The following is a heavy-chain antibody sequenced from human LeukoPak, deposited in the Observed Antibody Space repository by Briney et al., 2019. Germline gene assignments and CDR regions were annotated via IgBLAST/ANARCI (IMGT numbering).Heavy chain of an antibody. CDR2: IKAGGSGT. CDR1: GFTISPYA. V-gene: IGHV3-43*02. D-gene: IGHD2/OR15-2a*01. Sequence: GGALRLSCAASGFTISPYAMYWVRQGPGRGLEWVSVIKAGGSGTFYADSVRGRFTTSRDNSKNSLYLQMNSLTSEDTALYYCATWAFYHNLDVWGQGTTVIVSS. CDR3: ATWAFYHNLDV. J-gene: IGHJ6*02.